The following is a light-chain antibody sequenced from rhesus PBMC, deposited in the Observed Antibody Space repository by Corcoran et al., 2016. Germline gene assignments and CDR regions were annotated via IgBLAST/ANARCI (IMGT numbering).Light chain of an antibody. CDR2: GAS. V-gene: IGKV3-42*01. CDR3: QQDYSWPWT. CDR1: QSVSSS. Sequence: EIVMTQSPATLSLSPGERATLSCRASQSVSSSLAWYKQKPGQAPKLLIYGASSRATGIPDRFSGSGAGTEFTITISSLEAEDVGVYYCQQDYSWPWTFGQGTKVEIK. J-gene: IGKJ1*01.